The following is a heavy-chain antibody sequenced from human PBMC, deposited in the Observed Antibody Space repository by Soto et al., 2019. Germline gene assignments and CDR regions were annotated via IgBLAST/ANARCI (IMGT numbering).Heavy chain of an antibody. V-gene: IGHV4-59*08. J-gene: IGHJ6*03. D-gene: IGHD5-12*01. Sequence: SETLSLTCTVSGGSISSYYWSWIRQPPGKGLEWIGYIYYSGSTNYNPSLKSRVTISVDTSKNQFSLKLSSVTAADTAVYYCARQFTMATTRYYYYMDVWGKGTTVTVSS. CDR3: ARQFTMATTRYYYYMDV. CDR2: IYYSGST. CDR1: GGSISSYY.